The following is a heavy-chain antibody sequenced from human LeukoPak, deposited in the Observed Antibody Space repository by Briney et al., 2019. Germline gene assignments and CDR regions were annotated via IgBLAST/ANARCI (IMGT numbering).Heavy chain of an antibody. J-gene: IGHJ4*02. CDR2: IYYSGST. V-gene: IGHV4-59*01. CDR3: ARSKPGWQGLYFDY. Sequence: SETLSLTRTVSGGSISSYYWSWIRQPPGKGLEWIGYIYYSGSTNYNPSLKSQVTISVDTSKNQFSLKLSSVTAADTAVYYCARSKPGWQGLYFDYWGQGTLVTVSS. CDR1: GGSISSYY. D-gene: IGHD6-19*01.